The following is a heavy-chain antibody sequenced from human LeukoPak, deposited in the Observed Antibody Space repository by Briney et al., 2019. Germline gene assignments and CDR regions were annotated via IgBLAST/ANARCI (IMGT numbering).Heavy chain of an antibody. V-gene: IGHV3-23*01. CDR2: ISAWGDNT. CDR1: GFTFSSYG. J-gene: IGHJ4*02. D-gene: IGHD4-11*01. CDR3: AKDGGTVTSYYFDS. Sequence: PGGSLRLSCAASGFTFSSYGMYWVRQAPGKGLEWVSGISAWGDNTYSADSVRGRFTISRDNSKNTLYLQMDSLRVEDTAVYYCAKDGGTVTSYYFDSWGLGTLVTVSS.